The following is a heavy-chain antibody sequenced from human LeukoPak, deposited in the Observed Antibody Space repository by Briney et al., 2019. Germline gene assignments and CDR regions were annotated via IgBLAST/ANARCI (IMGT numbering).Heavy chain of an antibody. CDR2: ITSSGAAT. V-gene: IGHV3-23*01. Sequence: GGSLRLSCAASGFTFSSYAMSWVRQAPGEGLEWVSSITSSGAATYYADSVKGRFTISRDNTDNTLYLQMNSLRAEDTAVYYCAKDRPNYYGSNGHYYKLNGDCWGQGTPVTVSS. D-gene: IGHD3-22*01. CDR3: AKDRPNYYGSNGHYYKLNGDC. J-gene: IGHJ4*02. CDR1: GFTFSSYA.